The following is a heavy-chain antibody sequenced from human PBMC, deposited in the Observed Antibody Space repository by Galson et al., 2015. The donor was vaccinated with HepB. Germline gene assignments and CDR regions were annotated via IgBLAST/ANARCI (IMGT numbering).Heavy chain of an antibody. CDR3: ARDSLAGATHWFDP. V-gene: IGHV3-11*06. J-gene: IGHJ5*02. Sequence: SLRLSCAASGFTFSDYFMSWIRQAPGKGPEWVSFISDDATYTDYSDSVRGRFTISRDNARNSLYLQMNSLRVEDTAVYYCARDSLAGATHWFDPWGQGTLVTVSS. CDR2: ISDDATYT. CDR1: GFTFSDYF. D-gene: IGHD1-26*01.